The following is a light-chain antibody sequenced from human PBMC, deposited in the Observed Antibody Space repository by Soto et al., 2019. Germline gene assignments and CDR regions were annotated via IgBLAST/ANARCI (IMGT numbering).Light chain of an antibody. CDR3: QQYGSSSYT. CDR2: AAS. Sequence: EIVLTQSPGTLSLSPGERATLSCRASQSISSSYLAWYQQKPRQAPSLLIYAASSRATGIPDRFSGSGSGTDFTLTISRLEPEDFEVYYCQQYGSSSYTFGQGTQLEIK. J-gene: IGKJ2*01. CDR1: QSISSSY. V-gene: IGKV3-20*01.